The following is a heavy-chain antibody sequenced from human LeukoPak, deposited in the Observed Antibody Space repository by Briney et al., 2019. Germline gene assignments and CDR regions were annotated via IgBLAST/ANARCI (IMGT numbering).Heavy chain of an antibody. V-gene: IGHV1-18*01. CDR1: GYTFTSYG. J-gene: IGHJ4*02. CDR2: ISAYDGNT. D-gene: IGHD2-2*01. Sequence: ASVKVSCKASGYTFTSYGISWVRQAPGQGLEWMGWISAYDGNTNYAQKLQGRVTMTTDTSTSTAYMELRSLRSDDTAVYYCARDSEVPAAHYYFDYWGQGTLVTVSS. CDR3: ARDSEVPAAHYYFDY.